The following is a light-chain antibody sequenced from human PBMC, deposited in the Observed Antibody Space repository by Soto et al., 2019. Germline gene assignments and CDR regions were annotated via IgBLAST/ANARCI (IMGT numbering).Light chain of an antibody. CDR3: QQSYSTPYT. CDR2: AAS. Sequence: DIQVTQSPSSLSASVGDRVTISCRASQSISTYLNWYQHKPGKAPKLLIHAASSLRSGVPPRFSGSGSATDFTLTISSLQPEDFATYYCQQSYSTPYTFGQGTKVDIK. J-gene: IGKJ2*01. V-gene: IGKV1-39*01. CDR1: QSISTY.